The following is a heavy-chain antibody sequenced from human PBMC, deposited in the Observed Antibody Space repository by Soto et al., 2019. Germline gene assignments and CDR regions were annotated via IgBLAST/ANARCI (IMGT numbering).Heavy chain of an antibody. J-gene: IGHJ4*02. D-gene: IGHD5-18*01. CDR2: IYYSGKT. Sequence: PSETLSLTCSVSGGSISNSRDYWGWIRQPPGKGLEWIATIYYSGKTYYNPSLKSRVTISVDTSKNQFSLKLSSVTAADTAVYYCARGYSYGYLDYWGQGTLVTVSS. V-gene: IGHV4-39*01. CDR1: GGSISNSRDY. CDR3: ARGYSYGYLDY.